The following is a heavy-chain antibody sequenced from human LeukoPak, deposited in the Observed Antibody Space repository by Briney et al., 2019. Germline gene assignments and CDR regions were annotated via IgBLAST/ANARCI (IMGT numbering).Heavy chain of an antibody. J-gene: IGHJ4*02. CDR2: ISYDGSNE. CDR1: GFTFSSYV. D-gene: IGHD3-22*01. Sequence: GRSLRLSCAASGFTFSSYVMHWVRQAPGKGLEWVAIISYDGSNEYYADSVKGRFTISRDNAKNTLYLQMNSLRAEDTAVYYCVRDWGYDSSGYWQKYFDTWGQGTLVTVSS. CDR3: VRDWGYDSSGYWQKYFDT. V-gene: IGHV3-30*04.